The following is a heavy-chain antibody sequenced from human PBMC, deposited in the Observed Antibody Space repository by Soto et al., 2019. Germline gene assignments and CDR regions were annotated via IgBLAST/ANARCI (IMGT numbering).Heavy chain of an antibody. V-gene: IGHV4-30-4*01. CDR2: IYYTGST. Sequence: SETLSLTCNVSGRSISSGDYYWTWIRQSPGKGLEWIGYIYYTGSTFYSPSLKSRVTISLDTSENHFSLDMNSVTAADTAVYFCARVSGHNTGYYSVYFMDVWGQGTTVTVS. D-gene: IGHD5-18*01. CDR1: GRSISSGDYY. CDR3: ARVSGHNTGYYSVYFMDV. J-gene: IGHJ6*02.